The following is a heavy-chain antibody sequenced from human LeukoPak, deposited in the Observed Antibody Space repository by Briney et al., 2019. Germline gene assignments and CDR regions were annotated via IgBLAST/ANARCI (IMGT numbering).Heavy chain of an antibody. J-gene: IGHJ3*02. D-gene: IGHD2-2*01. V-gene: IGHV4-4*07. CDR3: ARDRRSEYCSSTSCYVNAFDI. CDR2: IYTSGST. CDR1: GGSISSYY. Sequence: SETLSLTCTVSGGSISSYYWSWIRQPAGKGLEWIGRIYTSGSTNYNPSLKSRVTMSVDTSKNQFSLKLSSVTAADTAVYYCARDRRSEYCSSTSCYVNAFDIWGQGTMVTVSS.